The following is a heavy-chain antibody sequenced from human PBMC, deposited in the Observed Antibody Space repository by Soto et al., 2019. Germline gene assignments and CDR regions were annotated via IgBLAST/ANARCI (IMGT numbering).Heavy chain of an antibody. J-gene: IGHJ3*02. Sequence: GGSLRLSCAASGFTFSNAWMSWVRQAPGKGLEWVGRIKSKTDGGTTDYAAPVKGRFTISRDDSKNTLYLQINSLKTEDTAVYYCTRYGDRDAFDIWGQGTMVTVSS. CDR3: TRYGDRDAFDI. CDR1: GFTFSNAW. D-gene: IGHD4-17*01. CDR2: IKSKTDGGTT. V-gene: IGHV3-15*01.